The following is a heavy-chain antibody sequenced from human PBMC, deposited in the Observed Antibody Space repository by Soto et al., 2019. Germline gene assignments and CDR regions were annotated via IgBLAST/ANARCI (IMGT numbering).Heavy chain of an antibody. CDR2: INPSGGST. CDR3: ARGAKPIFGVVSRRSRYGMDV. V-gene: IGHV1-46*01. D-gene: IGHD3-3*01. CDR1: GYTFTSYY. J-gene: IGHJ6*02. Sequence: VGPVKVSCKASGYTFTSYYMHWVRQATGQGLEWMGIINPSGGSTSYAQKFQGRVTMTRDTSTSTVYMELSSLRSEDTAVYYCARGAKPIFGVVSRRSRYGMDVWGQGTTVTVSS.